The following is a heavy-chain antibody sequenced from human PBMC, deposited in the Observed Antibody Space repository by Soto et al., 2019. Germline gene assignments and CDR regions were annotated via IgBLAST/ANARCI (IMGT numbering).Heavy chain of an antibody. Sequence: GGSLRLSCAASGFTFSSYGMHWVRQAPGKGLEWVAVIWYDGSNKYYADSVKGRFTISRDNSKNTLYLQMNSLRAEDTAVYYCAREAKSSWRNDAFDIWGQGTMVTVSS. D-gene: IGHD6-13*01. CDR3: AREAKSSWRNDAFDI. CDR1: GFTFSSYG. V-gene: IGHV3-33*01. CDR2: IWYDGSNK. J-gene: IGHJ3*02.